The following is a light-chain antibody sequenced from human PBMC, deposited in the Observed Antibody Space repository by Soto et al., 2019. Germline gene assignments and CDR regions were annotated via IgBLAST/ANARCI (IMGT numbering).Light chain of an antibody. CDR3: QQTYGTPRT. J-gene: IGKJ1*01. Sequence: DIQMTQSPSSLSASVGDRVTITCRASQSISSYLNWYQQKPGKAPDLLIYAASSLQSGVPSRFSGSGSGTDFTLTISSLQPEDFATYDCQQTYGTPRTFGQGTKVDIK. CDR2: AAS. V-gene: IGKV1-39*01. CDR1: QSISSY.